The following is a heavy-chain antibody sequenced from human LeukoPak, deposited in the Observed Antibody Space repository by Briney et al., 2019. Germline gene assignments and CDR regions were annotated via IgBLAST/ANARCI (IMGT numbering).Heavy chain of an antibody. CDR2: IYYTGSV. CDR3: ARALDIRLIFDY. V-gene: IGHV4-59*01. D-gene: IGHD5-12*01. CDR1: GGSISSYY. Sequence: SETLSLTCTVSGGSISSYYWSWIRQPPGKGLEWIAYIYYTGSVSYNPSLKSRVTMSVDTSKNQSSLRLNSVTAADTAVYYCARALDIRLIFDYWGQGTLVTVSS. J-gene: IGHJ4*02.